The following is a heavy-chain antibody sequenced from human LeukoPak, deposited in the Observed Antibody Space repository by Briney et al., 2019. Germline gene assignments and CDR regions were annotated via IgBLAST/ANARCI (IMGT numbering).Heavy chain of an antibody. D-gene: IGHD3-16*02. CDR3: ARDYKITFGGVIYY. V-gene: IGHV1-18*01. CDR2: ISAYNGNT. Sequence: VASVKVSCKASGYTFTSYGISWVRQAPGQGLEWMGWISAYNGNTNYAQKLQDRVTMTTDTSTSTAYMELRSLRSDDTAVYYCARDYKITFGGVIYYWGQGTLVTVSS. CDR1: GYTFTSYG. J-gene: IGHJ4*02.